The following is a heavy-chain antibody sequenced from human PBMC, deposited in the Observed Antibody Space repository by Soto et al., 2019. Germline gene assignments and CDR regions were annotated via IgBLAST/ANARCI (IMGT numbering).Heavy chain of an antibody. CDR3: ARAEKQITTCVVTDYC. CDR2: VNPSGVGT. J-gene: IGHJ4*01. V-gene: IGHV1-46*01. CDR1: GYTFTKYY. D-gene: IGHD2-15*01. Sequence: ASVKVSCKASGYTFTKYYLHWVRQAPGQGLEWMGIVNPSGVGTTYAQKFQGRVKMTSDTSTTTFYMELSSLTSEDTALYFRARAEKQITTCVVTDYCWGQ.